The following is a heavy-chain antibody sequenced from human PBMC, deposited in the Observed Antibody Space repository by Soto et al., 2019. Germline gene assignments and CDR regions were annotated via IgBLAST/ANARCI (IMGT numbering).Heavy chain of an antibody. J-gene: IGHJ5*02. D-gene: IGHD2-15*01. CDR1: GYIFNDYA. CDR3: ARGSYCSGGTCTNWFDP. Sequence: ASVKVSCKASGYIFNDYAISCVRQAPGQGLEWVGWISASIGHTNYAQSFQGRVTMTTDRSTTTAYMELRNLRSDDTAVYYCARGSYCSGGTCTNWFDPWGQGTLVTVSS. V-gene: IGHV1-18*01. CDR2: ISASIGHT.